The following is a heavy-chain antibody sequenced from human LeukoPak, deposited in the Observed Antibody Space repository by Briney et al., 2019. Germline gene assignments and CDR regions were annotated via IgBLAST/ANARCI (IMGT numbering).Heavy chain of an antibody. D-gene: IGHD3-22*01. J-gene: IGHJ4*02. CDR3: AKMNYYDSSGYYYEDY. V-gene: IGHV3-23*01. CDR2: ISGSGGST. CDR1: GFTFSSYA. Sequence: GGSLRLSCAASGFTFSSYAMSRVRQAPGKGLEWVSAISGSGGSTYYADSVKGRFTISRDNSKNTLYLQMNSLRAEDTAVYYCAKMNYYDSSGYYYEDYWGQGTLVTVSS.